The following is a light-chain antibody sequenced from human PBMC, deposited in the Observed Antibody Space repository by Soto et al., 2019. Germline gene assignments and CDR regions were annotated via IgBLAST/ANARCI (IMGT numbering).Light chain of an antibody. V-gene: IGKV1-5*01. CDR3: QQYYSYLIT. CDR2: DAS. J-gene: IGKJ5*01. CDR1: QSISIW. Sequence: DIQMTQSPSTLSASVGDRGTSTVLARQSISIWLAFYQQKPGKAPKLLIYDASSLESGVPSRFSGSGSGTEFTLPISSLQPDDFATYYCQQYYSYLITLGQGTPLEI.